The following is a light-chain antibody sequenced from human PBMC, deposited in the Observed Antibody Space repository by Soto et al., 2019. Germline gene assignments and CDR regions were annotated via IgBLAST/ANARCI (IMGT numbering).Light chain of an antibody. Sequence: EIVLTQSPGTLSLSPGERATLSCRTSKTLSSSFLAWYQQTPGQAPRLLIYDTSTRAIDIPDRFSGSGSGTDFTLTISRLEPEDFAVYYCQQYGYLGTFGQGTKVEFK. V-gene: IGKV3-20*01. CDR1: KTLSSSF. J-gene: IGKJ1*01. CDR3: QQYGYLGT. CDR2: DTS.